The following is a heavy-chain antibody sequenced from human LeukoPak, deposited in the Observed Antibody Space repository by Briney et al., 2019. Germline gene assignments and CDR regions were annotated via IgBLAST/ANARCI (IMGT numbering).Heavy chain of an antibody. J-gene: IGHJ4*02. V-gene: IGHV4-30-2*02. D-gene: IGHD6-13*01. CDR3: ARPLYSGSSWYGVFAY. CDR1: GGSISSGGYS. CDR2: IYHSGSA. Sequence: SETLSLTCAVSGGSISSGGYSWSWIRQPPGKGLEWIGYIYHSGSAYYNPSLKSRVTISVDRSKNQFSLKLSSVTAADTAVYYCARPLYSGSSWYGVFAYWGQGTLVTVSS.